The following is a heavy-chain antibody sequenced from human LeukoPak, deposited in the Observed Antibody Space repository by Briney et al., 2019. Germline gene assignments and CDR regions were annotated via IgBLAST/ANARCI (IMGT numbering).Heavy chain of an antibody. J-gene: IGHJ4*02. CDR3: VKDPSNLGPIDY. CDR1: GFTFSSHG. Sequence: GGSLRLSCAASGFTFSSHGMHWVRQAPGKGLGWVAVISYDGSLKYYADSVKSRFTISRDNSKNTLYLQMNSLRAEDTAVYFCVKDPSNLGPIDYWGQGTLVTVSS. V-gene: IGHV3-30*18. CDR2: ISYDGSLK. D-gene: IGHD7-27*01.